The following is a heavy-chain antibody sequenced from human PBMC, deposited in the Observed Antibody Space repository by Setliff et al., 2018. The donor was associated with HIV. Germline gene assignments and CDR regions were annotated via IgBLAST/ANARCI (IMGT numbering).Heavy chain of an antibody. CDR1: GYSIRSGYY. V-gene: IGHV4-38-2*01. CDR2: IYYSGST. Sequence: SETLSLTCAVSGYSIRSGYYWGWIRQPPGKGLEWIGSIYYSGSTNYKPSFKSRVSISVDTSRNQFSLNLTSLTTADTAMYYCARSYYDFWNGLPRSFDVWGQGTMVTVSS. J-gene: IGHJ3*01. CDR3: ARSYYDFWNGLPRSFDV. D-gene: IGHD3-3*01.